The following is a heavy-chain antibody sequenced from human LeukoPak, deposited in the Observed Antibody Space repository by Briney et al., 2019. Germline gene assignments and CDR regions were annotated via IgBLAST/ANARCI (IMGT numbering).Heavy chain of an antibody. CDR2: ISIHNGDT. D-gene: IGHD1-26*01. V-gene: IGHV1-18*01. Sequence: GATLKVSCKASGYTFTTYGISWVRQAPGQGLEWMGWISIHNGDTNYAQRLQGRVTMTTDTSTSTAYMELRSLRSDDTAVYYCARVKARSGSYSLDYWGQGTLVTVSA. J-gene: IGHJ4*02. CDR3: ARVKARSGSYSLDY. CDR1: GYTFTTYG.